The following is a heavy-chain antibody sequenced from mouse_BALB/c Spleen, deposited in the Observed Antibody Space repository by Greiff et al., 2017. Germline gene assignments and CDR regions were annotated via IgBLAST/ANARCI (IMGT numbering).Heavy chain of an antibody. Sequence: EVKLVESGGGLVQPGGSLKLSCAASGFTFSSYGMSWVRQTPDKRLEWVATISSGGSYTYYPDSVKGRFTISRDNAKNTLYLQMSSLKSEDTAMYYCARTVMDYWGQGTSVTVSS. V-gene: IGHV5-6*03. J-gene: IGHJ4*01. CDR3: ARTVMDY. CDR2: ISSGGSYT. CDR1: GFTFSSYG.